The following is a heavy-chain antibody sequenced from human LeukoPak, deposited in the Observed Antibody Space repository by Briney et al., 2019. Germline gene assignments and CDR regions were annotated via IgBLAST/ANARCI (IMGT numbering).Heavy chain of an antibody. J-gene: IGHJ4*02. D-gene: IGHD3-3*01. CDR3: ARVGYDFWSGYYRYFDY. CDR1: GGSISSGGYS. CDR2: IYHSGST. Sequence: SETLSLTCAVSGGSISSGGYSWSWIRQPPGKGLEWIGCIYHSGSTYYNPSLKSRVTISVDRSKNQFSLKLSSVTAADTAVYYCARVGYDFWSGYYRYFDYWGQGTLVTVSS. V-gene: IGHV4-30-2*01.